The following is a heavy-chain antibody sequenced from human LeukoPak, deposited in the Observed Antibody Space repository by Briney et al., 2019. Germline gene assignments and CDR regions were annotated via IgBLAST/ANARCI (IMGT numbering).Heavy chain of an antibody. V-gene: IGHV4-59*12. D-gene: IGHD3-16*01. CDR2: FYYSGIT. CDR1: GDSISSYF. J-gene: IGHJ6*02. CDR3: ARDAFRYVGVRTYNGMEV. Sequence: SETLSLTCSVSGDSISSYFWSWIRQPPGKGLEWIGYFYYSGITTYNPSLTSRVSISYDTSKKQISLKLNSVTAADTAVYYCARDAFRYVGVRTYNGMEVWGQGTSVTVSS.